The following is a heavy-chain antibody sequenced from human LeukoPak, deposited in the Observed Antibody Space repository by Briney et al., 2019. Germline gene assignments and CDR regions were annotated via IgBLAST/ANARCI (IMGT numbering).Heavy chain of an antibody. CDR1: GFTFSGSA. CDR2: IRSKANSYAT. D-gene: IGHD6-13*01. Sequence: GGSLRLSCAASGFTFSGSAMHWVRQASGKGLEWVGRIRSKANSYATAYAASVKGRFTISRDDSKNTAYLQMNSLKTEDTAVYYCAKDPYSSSWYSSVDYWGQGTLVTVSS. CDR3: AKDPYSSSWYSSVDY. V-gene: IGHV3-73*01. J-gene: IGHJ4*02.